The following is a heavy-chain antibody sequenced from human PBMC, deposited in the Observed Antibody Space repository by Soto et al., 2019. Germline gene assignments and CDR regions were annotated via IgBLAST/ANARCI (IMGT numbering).Heavy chain of an antibody. J-gene: IGHJ6*02. V-gene: IGHV4-4*07. D-gene: IGHD3-3*01. CDR3: ARDMRVFGGIDV. CDR1: PGSSTSSY. Sequence: SETLPFPRFLSPGSSTSSYCRWIRKSASNGLEWLRRIDHTGSINYNPSLRSRVTMSVDTYRNQVSLKLTSVTAADAAVHYWARDMRVFGGIDVWGQGTTVTV. CDR2: IDHTGSI.